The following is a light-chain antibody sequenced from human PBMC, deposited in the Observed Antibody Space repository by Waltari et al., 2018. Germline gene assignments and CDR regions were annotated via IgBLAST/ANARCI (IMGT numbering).Light chain of an antibody. CDR2: KAS. V-gene: IGKV1-5*03. CDR1: QSIDNW. CDR3: QQYSTYYD. Sequence: DIQMTQSPSTLSASVGDKVTVTCRASQSIDNWLAWYQQQPGKAPKLLIHKASILKSGVPLRFSGSGSGTEFTLTISSLQPDDFATYYCQQYSTYYDFGQGTKLEMK. J-gene: IGKJ2*01.